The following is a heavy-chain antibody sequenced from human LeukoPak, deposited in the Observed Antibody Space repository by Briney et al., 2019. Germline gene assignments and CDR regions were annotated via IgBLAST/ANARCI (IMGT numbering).Heavy chain of an antibody. D-gene: IGHD6-6*01. J-gene: IGHJ4*02. CDR3: ATEARYSSSSGGDY. CDR2: IYYSGST. V-gene: IGHV4-39*01. Sequence: SETLSLTCTVSGGSISSSSYYWGWIRQPPGKGLEWFGSIYYSGSTYYNPSLKSRVTISVDTSKNQFSLKLSSVTAADTAVYYCATEARYSSSSGGDYWGQGTLVTVSS. CDR1: GGSISSSSYY.